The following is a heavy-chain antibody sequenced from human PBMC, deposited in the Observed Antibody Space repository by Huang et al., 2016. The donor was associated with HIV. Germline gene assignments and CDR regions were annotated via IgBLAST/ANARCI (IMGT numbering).Heavy chain of an antibody. CDR1: GGSFSDYF. CDR3: ARPKMTATPSDSSWSYFDF. Sequence: QVRLEQWGPNLLKPSDTLSLKRAVYGGSFSDYFWTWIRQSPVKGLEWIGEVNHRGSATHNPSLRSRVSMSVDSSKNQFYLSLTSVTAADTAVYFCARPKMTATPSDSSWSYFDFWGRGTPVTVSS. V-gene: IGHV4-34*01. D-gene: IGHD3-10*01. J-gene: IGHJ4*02. CDR2: VNHRGSA.